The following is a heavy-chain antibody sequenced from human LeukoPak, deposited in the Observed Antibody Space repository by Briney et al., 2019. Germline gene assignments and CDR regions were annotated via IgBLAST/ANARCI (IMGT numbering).Heavy chain of an antibody. V-gene: IGHV1-46*02. Sequence: ASMKVSCKASGYIFKYYFINWVRLAPGQGPEWMGQINPNGGTTTYAQKFRGRVTLTSDTSASTVYMELSGLRSEDTAVYYCARATSSDWYNFFASWGQGTLLTVSS. CDR1: GYIFKYYF. D-gene: IGHD3-9*01. CDR2: INPNGGTT. CDR3: ARATSSDWYNFFAS. J-gene: IGHJ4*02.